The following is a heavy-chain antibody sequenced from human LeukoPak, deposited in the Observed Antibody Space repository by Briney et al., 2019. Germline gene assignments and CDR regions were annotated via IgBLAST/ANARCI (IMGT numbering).Heavy chain of an antibody. CDR1: GFTFSSYG. J-gene: IGHJ5*02. CDR3: AKDLDSGSPGIVP. Sequence: GGSLRLSCAASGFTFSSYGMHWVRQAPGKGLEWVAFIRYDGSNKDYADSVKGRFTISRDNSKNTLYLQMNSLRAEDTAVYYCAKDLDSGSPGIVPWGQGTLVTVSS. V-gene: IGHV3-30*02. D-gene: IGHD1-26*01. CDR2: IRYDGSNK.